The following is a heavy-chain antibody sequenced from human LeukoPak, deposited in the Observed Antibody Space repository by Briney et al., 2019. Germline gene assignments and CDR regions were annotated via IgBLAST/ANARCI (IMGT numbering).Heavy chain of an antibody. V-gene: IGHV3-74*01. CDR3: AKDMGLQRYYFDY. D-gene: IGHD5-24*01. Sequence: GGSLILSCAASGFTFSSYWMHWVRQAPGKGLVWVARIKSDGSSTGYADSVKGRFTNSRDNAKNTLYLQMNSLRAEDTAVYYCAKDMGLQRYYFDYWGQGTLVTVSS. CDR1: GFTFSSYW. J-gene: IGHJ4*02. CDR2: IKSDGSST.